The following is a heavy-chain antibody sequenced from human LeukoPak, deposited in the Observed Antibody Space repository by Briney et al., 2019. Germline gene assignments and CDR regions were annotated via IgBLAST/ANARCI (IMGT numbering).Heavy chain of an antibody. Sequence: SETLSLTCAVYGGSFSGYYWSWIRQPPGRGLEWIGEINHSGSTNYNPSLKSRVTISVDTSKNQFSLKLSSVTAADTAVYYCARPGLGGATTFDYWGQGTLVTVSS. V-gene: IGHV4-34*01. J-gene: IGHJ4*02. CDR3: ARPGLGGATTFDY. D-gene: IGHD1-26*01. CDR2: INHSGST. CDR1: GGSFSGYY.